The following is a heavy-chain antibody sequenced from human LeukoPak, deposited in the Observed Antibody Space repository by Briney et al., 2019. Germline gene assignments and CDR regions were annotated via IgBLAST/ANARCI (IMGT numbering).Heavy chain of an antibody. CDR3: ARLRDGYSHFDY. CDR1: GGSINSYY. D-gene: IGHD5-24*01. CDR2: IYYSGST. V-gene: IGHV4-59*08. Sequence: PSETLSLTCAVSGGSINSYYWTWIRQPPGKGLEWIGYIYYSGSTNYNPSLKSRVTISVDTSKNQFSLKLSSVTAADTAVYYCARLRDGYSHFDYWGQGTLVTVSS. J-gene: IGHJ4*02.